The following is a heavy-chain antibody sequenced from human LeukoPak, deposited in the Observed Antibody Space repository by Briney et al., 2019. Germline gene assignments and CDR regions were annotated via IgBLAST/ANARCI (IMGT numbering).Heavy chain of an antibody. J-gene: IGHJ4*02. Sequence: SETLSLTCAVYGGSFSGYYWSWIRQPPGKGLEWIGYIYYSGSTYYNPSLKSRVTISVDTSKNQFSLKLSSVTAADTAVYYCARQTYYYDSSGFDYWGQGTLVTVSS. CDR2: IYYSGST. CDR1: GGSFSGYY. CDR3: ARQTYYYDSSGFDY. V-gene: IGHV4-30-4*08. D-gene: IGHD3-22*01.